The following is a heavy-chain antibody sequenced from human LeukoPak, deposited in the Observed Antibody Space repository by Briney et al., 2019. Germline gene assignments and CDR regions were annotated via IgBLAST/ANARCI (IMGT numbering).Heavy chain of an antibody. D-gene: IGHD6-19*01. CDR2: IYSGGST. CDR3: ARVEAVAGIDY. Sequence: GGSLRLSCAASGFTVSSNYMSWVRQAPGKGLEWVSVIYSGGSTYYAASVKGRFTISRDNPKNTLYLQMNSLRAEDTAVYYCARVEAVAGIDYWGQGTLVTVSS. V-gene: IGHV3-66*01. J-gene: IGHJ4*02. CDR1: GFTVSSNY.